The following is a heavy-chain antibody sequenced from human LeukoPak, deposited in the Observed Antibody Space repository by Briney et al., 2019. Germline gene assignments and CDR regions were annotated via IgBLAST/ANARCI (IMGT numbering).Heavy chain of an antibody. CDR2: IRYDGSNK. D-gene: IGHD3-10*01. V-gene: IGHV3-30*02. CDR3: AKDEAMVREDIVH. J-gene: IGHJ4*02. Sequence: GGSLRLSCAASGFTFSSYGMHWVRQAPGKGLEWVSFIRYDGSNKYYADSVKGRFTISRDNSKNTLYLQMNSLRAEDTAVYYCAKDEAMVREDIVHWGQGALVTVSS. CDR1: GFTFSSYG.